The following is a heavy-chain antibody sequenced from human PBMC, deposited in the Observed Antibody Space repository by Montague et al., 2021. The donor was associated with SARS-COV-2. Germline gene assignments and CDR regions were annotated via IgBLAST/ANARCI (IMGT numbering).Heavy chain of an antibody. CDR1: GGSIRSGSYY. V-gene: IGHV4-61*02. CDR3: ARDYGDYSYYYGLDV. J-gene: IGHJ6*02. Sequence: TLSLTCTVSGGSIRSGSYYWSWIRQPAGEGLEWIGRIYSSGSTNYNPSLKSRVTMLVDTSKNQFSLKVSSVTAADTAVYYCARDYGDYSYYYGLDVWGQGTTVTASS. D-gene: IGHD4-17*01. CDR2: IYSSGST.